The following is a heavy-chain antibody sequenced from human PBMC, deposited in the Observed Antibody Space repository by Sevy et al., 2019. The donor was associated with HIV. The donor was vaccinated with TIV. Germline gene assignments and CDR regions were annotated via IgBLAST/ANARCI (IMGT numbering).Heavy chain of an antibody. CDR3: ARVVAYCSGGSCFPGYYYGMDV. CDR2: ISSSSNYI. D-gene: IGHD2-15*01. V-gene: IGHV3-21*01. CDR1: GFTFSSYN. J-gene: IGHJ6*02. Sequence: GGSLRLSCAASGFTFSSYNMNWVRQAPGKGLEWVSCISSSSNYIYYADSMKGRFTISRDNAKNSLYLQMNSLRAEDTAVYYCARVVAYCSGGSCFPGYYYGMDVWGQGTTVTVSS.